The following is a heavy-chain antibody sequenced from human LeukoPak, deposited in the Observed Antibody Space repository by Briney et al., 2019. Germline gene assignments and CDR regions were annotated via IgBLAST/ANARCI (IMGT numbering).Heavy chain of an antibody. J-gene: IGHJ3*02. CDR1: GYTFTSYG. V-gene: IGHV1-18*01. D-gene: IGHD6-19*01. Sequence: ASVKVSCKASGYTFTSYGISWVRQAPGQGLEWMGWISAYNGNTNYAQKLQGRVTMTTDTSTSTAYMELRSLRSEDTAVYYCATVENIAVAEYAFDIWGQGTMITVSS. CDR3: ATVENIAVAEYAFDI. CDR2: ISAYNGNT.